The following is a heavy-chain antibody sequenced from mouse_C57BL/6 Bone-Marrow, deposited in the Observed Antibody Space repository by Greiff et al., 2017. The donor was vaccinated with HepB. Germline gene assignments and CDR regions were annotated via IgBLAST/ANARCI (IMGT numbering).Heavy chain of an antibody. CDR2: IYPGDGDT. V-gene: IGHV1-82*01. Sequence: QVQLQQSGPELVKPGASVKISCKASGYAFSSSWLNWVKQRPGKGLEWIGRIYPGDGDTNYNGKFKGKATLTADKSSSTAYMQLSSLTSEASAVYFCASWSYAMDYWGQGTSVTVSS. J-gene: IGHJ4*01. CDR3: ASWSYAMDY. CDR1: GYAFSSSW.